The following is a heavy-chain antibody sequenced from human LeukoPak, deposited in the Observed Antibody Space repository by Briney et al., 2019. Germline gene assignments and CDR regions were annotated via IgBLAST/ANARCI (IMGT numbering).Heavy chain of an antibody. CDR1: GFTFSSYA. Sequence: GGSLRLSCAASGFTFSSYAMHWVRQAPGKGLEYVSAISSNGGSTYYANSVKGRFTISRDNSKNTLYLQMGSLRAEDMAVYYCARDSIRSITIFSEGQHWGQGTLVTVSS. J-gene: IGHJ1*01. CDR3: ARDSIRSITIFSEGQH. CDR2: ISSNGGST. D-gene: IGHD3-9*01. V-gene: IGHV3-64*01.